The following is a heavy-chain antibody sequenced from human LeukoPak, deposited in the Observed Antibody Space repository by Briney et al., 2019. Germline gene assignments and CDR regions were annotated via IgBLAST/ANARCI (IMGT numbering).Heavy chain of an antibody. Sequence: GASVKVSCKASGYTFTTYGIIWVRQAPGQGLEWMGWISAYNGHTDYAQKFQGRVTMTTDTSTSTAYMELRSLRSDDTAVYYCARDKNYYDNSDPKYYFDYWGQGTLVTVSS. D-gene: IGHD3-22*01. CDR3: ARDKNYYDNSDPKYYFDY. V-gene: IGHV1-18*01. J-gene: IGHJ4*02. CDR2: ISAYNGHT. CDR1: GYTFTTYG.